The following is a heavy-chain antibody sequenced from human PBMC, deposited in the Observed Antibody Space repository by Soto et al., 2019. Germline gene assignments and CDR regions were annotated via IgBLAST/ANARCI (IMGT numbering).Heavy chain of an antibody. D-gene: IGHD6-13*01. V-gene: IGHV1-18*01. J-gene: IGHJ5*02. CDR3: AADAGYSSSLAFDP. CDR1: GYTFTCYG. Sequence: ASVKVSCKASGYTFTCYGISWVRQAPGQGLEWMGWISAYNGNTNYAQKLQGRVTMTTDTSTSTAYMELRSLRSDDTAVYYCAADAGYSSSLAFDPWGQGTLVTVSS. CDR2: ISAYNGNT.